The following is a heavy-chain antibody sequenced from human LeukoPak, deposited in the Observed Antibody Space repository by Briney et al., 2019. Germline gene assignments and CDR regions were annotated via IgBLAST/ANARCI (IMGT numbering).Heavy chain of an antibody. V-gene: IGHV4-59*01. CDR3: ARGAGPLGFDY. D-gene: IGHD1-26*01. CDR2: IYYSGST. CDR1: GGSISSYY. J-gene: IGHJ4*02. Sequence: PSETLSLTCTVSGGSISSYYWSWIRQPPGKGLEWIGYIYYSGSTNYNPSLKSRVTISVDTSKNQFSLKLSSVTAADTAVYYCARGAGPLGFDYWGQGTLVTVSS.